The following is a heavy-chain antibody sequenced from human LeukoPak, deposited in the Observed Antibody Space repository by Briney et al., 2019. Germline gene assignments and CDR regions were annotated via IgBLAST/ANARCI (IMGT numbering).Heavy chain of an antibody. CDR3: AKGDY. V-gene: IGHV3-9*01. J-gene: IGHJ4*02. CDR2: ISWNSGSI. CDR1: GFTFDDYA. Sequence: GESLRLSCAASGFTFDDYAMHWVRQAPGKGLEWVSGISWNSGSIGYADSVKGRFTISRDNAKNSLYLQMNSLRAEDTALYYCAKGDYWGQGTLVTVSS.